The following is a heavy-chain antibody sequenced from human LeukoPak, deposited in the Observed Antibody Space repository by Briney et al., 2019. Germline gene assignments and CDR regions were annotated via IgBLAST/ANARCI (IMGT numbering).Heavy chain of an antibody. CDR1: GFTFYSYA. J-gene: IGHJ4*02. CDR3: ARVGKAAAGSTFDY. CDR2: FSGSGGST. V-gene: IGHV3-23*01. Sequence: GGSLRLSCAASGFTFYSYAMNWVRQAPGKGLEWVSTFSGSGGSTYYADSVKGRFTISRDNSKNTLYLQMNSLRAEDTALYYCARVGKAAAGSTFDYWGQGPLVTVSS. D-gene: IGHD6-13*01.